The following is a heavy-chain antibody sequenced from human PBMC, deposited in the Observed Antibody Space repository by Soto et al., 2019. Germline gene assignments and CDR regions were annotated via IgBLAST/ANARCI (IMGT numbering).Heavy chain of an antibody. J-gene: IGHJ5*02. CDR3: ARESGDWPLNWFDP. CDR2: ISSANAYI. Sequence: PGGSLRLSCVASGFTFNSYSMNWVRQAPGKGLEWVSSISSANAYIYYADSVKGRFTISRDNARNSLYLQMNGLTAEDTAVYYCARESGDWPLNWFDPWGLGTLVTVSS. D-gene: IGHD2-21*02. V-gene: IGHV3-21*01. CDR1: GFTFNSYS.